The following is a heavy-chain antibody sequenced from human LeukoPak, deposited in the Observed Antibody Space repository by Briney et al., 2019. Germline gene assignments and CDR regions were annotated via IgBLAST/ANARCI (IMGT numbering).Heavy chain of an antibody. CDR2: INPNSGGT. D-gene: IGHD5-12*01. Sequence: ASVKGSCKASGYTFTGYYIHWVRQAPGQGLEWMGWINPNSGGTNYAQKFQGRVTMTRDTSIDTAYMELSGLRSDDTAMFYCARDLSPSHMVAAIVAYWGQGTLVTVSS. CDR1: GYTFTGYY. CDR3: ARDLSPSHMVAAIVAY. J-gene: IGHJ4*02. V-gene: IGHV1-2*02.